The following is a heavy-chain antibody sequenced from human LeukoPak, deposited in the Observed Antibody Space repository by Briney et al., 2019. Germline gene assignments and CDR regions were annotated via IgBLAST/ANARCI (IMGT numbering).Heavy chain of an antibody. CDR1: GFTFSSYS. V-gene: IGHV3-48*01. J-gene: IGHJ4*02. Sequence: GGSLRLSCAGSGFTFSSYSMSWVRQAPGKGLEWVSYISSSSSTIYYADSVKGRVTISTDNAKNSLYLHMNSLRSEDTAVYYCARWPITLVRGVINPYFDNWGPETLVTVSS. CDR2: ISSSSSTI. D-gene: IGHD3-10*01. CDR3: ARWPITLVRGVINPYFDN.